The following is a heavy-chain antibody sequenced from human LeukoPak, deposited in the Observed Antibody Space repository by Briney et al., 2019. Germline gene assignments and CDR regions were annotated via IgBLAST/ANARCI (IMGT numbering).Heavy chain of an antibody. Sequence: ASVKVSCKASGYTFTSYGISWVRQAPGQGLEWMGWISAYNGNTNYAQKFQGRVTMTTDTSTSTAYMELRSLRSDDTAVYYCARHRGGLWSSTSSNWFDPWGQGTLVTVSS. J-gene: IGHJ5*02. V-gene: IGHV1-18*01. CDR1: GYTFTSYG. CDR3: ARHRGGLWSSTSSNWFDP. CDR2: ISAYNGNT. D-gene: IGHD2-2*01.